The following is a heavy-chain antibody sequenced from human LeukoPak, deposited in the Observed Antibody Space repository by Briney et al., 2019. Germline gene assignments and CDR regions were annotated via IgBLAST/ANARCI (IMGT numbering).Heavy chain of an antibody. V-gene: IGHV4-39*07. CDR2: IYYRGST. CDR3: ARGHYYYDSSGYYYWFDP. D-gene: IGHD3-22*01. CDR1: GGSISSSSYY. Sequence: PSETLSLTCTVSGGSISSSSYYWGWIRQPPGKGLEWIGSIYYRGSTYSNPSLKSRVTISVDTSKNQFSLKLSSVTAADTAVYYCARGHYYYDSSGYYYWFDPWSQGTLVTVSS. J-gene: IGHJ5*02.